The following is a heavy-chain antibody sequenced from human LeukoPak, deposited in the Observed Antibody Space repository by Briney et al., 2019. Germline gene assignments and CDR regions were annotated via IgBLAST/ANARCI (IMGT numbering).Heavy chain of an antibody. CDR3: ARDAKPVKTYYDFWSGYPFDY. V-gene: IGHV1-18*01. Sequence: ASVKVSCKASGYTFTSYGISWVRQAPGQGLEWMGWISAYNGNTNYAQKLQGRVTMTTDTSTSTAHMELRSLRSDDTAVYYCARDAKPVKTYYDFWSGYPFDYWGQGTLVTVSS. J-gene: IGHJ4*02. CDR2: ISAYNGNT. CDR1: GYTFTSYG. D-gene: IGHD3-3*01.